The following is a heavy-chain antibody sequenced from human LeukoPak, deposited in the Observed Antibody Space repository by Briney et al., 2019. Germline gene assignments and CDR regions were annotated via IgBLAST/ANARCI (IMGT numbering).Heavy chain of an antibody. V-gene: IGHV1-18*01. D-gene: IGHD2-2*01. CDR1: GYTFTNYG. CDR2: ISAYNGNI. Sequence: ASVKVSCKASGYTFTNYGVSWVRQAPAQGLEWMGWISAYNGNIDYAQKFKGRVTMTTDTSTSTAYMELRSLKSDDTAVYYCARVEAYCSRTSCHDYWGLGTLVTVSS. J-gene: IGHJ4*02. CDR3: ARVEAYCSRTSCHDY.